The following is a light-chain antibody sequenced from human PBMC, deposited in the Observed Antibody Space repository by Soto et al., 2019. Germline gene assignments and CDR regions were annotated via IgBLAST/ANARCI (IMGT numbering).Light chain of an antibody. J-gene: IGLJ2*01. CDR3: SSYGGSNNLV. CDR1: SSDVGSYNF. Sequence: QSALTQPPSASGSPGQSVTISCTGTSSDVGSYNFVSWYQQHPGKAPRLMIYEVIKRPSGVPDRFSGSKSGNTASLTVSGLQAEDEGDYYCSSYGGSNNLVFGRGTKLTVL. CDR2: EVI. V-gene: IGLV2-8*01.